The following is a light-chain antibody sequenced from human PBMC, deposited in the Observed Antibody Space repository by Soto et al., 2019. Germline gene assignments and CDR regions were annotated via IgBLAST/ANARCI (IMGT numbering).Light chain of an antibody. CDR1: SSDVRGYDF. CDR2: EVS. Sequence: QSFLTQPASVSGSPRQSITISCTGTSSDVRGYDFFSWYHHHPGKSPKLMIYEVSTRPSGFSNRFSGSKSGNTASLTISGLQAEAEADYYRNTYTSXWGVVGTGIKVXV. CDR3: NTYTSXWGV. J-gene: IGLJ1*01. V-gene: IGLV2-14*01.